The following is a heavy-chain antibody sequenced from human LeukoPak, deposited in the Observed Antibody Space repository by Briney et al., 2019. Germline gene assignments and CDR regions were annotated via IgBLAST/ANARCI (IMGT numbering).Heavy chain of an antibody. CDR2: ISGGGGTT. D-gene: IGHD6-19*01. J-gene: IGHJ6*02. V-gene: IGHV3-23*01. CDR3: AKATVAGLSYYYGMDV. Sequence: PGGSLRLSCAASGSTFSTFDMTWVRQAPGKGLEWVSTISGGGGTTQYADSVKGRFTISRDNSKNTVYLQMNRLRAEDTAVYYCAKATVAGLSYYYGMDVWGRGTTVTVSS. CDR1: GSTFSTFD.